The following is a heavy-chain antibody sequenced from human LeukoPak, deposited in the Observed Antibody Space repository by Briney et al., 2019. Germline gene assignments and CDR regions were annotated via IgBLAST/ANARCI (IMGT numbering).Heavy chain of an antibody. D-gene: IGHD3-16*01. Sequence: GGSLRLSCAASGFTVITNDMTWVRQAPGKGLERVSVLYSDGNTKYADSVQGRFTISRDNSKNTLYLEMNSLSPDDTAVYYCARGVQPLAANTLAYWGQGTLVTVSS. CDR2: LYSDGNT. J-gene: IGHJ4*02. V-gene: IGHV3-53*01. CDR1: GFTVITND. CDR3: ARGVQPLAANTLAY.